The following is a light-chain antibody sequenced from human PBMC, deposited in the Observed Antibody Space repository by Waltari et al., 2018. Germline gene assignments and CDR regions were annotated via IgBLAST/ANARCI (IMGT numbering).Light chain of an antibody. J-gene: IGLJ3*02. Sequence: QLLLTQSPSASASLGASVKLTCTVSSGHSNYAIAWHQQHPHKGPRYLMKVNSDGSHIKGDGLPDRFSGSSSGAERYLTISSLQSEDEADYYCQTGGFGIWVFGGGTKLTVL. CDR2: VNSDGSH. CDR1: SGHSNYA. CDR3: QTGGFGIWV. V-gene: IGLV4-69*01.